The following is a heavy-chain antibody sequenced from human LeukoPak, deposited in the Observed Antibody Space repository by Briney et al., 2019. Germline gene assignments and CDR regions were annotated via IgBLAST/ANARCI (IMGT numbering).Heavy chain of an antibody. CDR3: VSTVTTSYGMDV. CDR2: IGGSGGST. D-gene: IGHD4-11*01. Sequence: GGSLRLSCAASGFSFSSYVMNWVRQAPGKELEWVSTIGGSGGSTYYADSVKGRLAISRDNSKNTLYLQMNSLRAEDTAIYYCVSTVTTSYGMDVWGQGTTVTVSS. CDR1: GFSFSSYV. J-gene: IGHJ6*02. V-gene: IGHV3-23*01.